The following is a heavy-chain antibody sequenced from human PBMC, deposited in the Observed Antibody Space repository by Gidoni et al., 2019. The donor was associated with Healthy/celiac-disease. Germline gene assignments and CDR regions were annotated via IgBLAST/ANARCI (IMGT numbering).Heavy chain of an antibody. CDR2: SYDGSNK. Sequence: SYDGSNKYYADSVKGRFTISRDNSKNTLYLQMNSLRAEDTAVYYCARERIAAAGTRYFDLWGRGTLVTVSS. CDR3: ARERIAAAGTRYFDL. D-gene: IGHD6-13*01. J-gene: IGHJ2*01. V-gene: IGHV3-30*01.